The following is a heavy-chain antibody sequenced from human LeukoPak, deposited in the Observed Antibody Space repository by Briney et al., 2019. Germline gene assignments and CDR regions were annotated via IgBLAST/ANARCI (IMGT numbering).Heavy chain of an antibody. CDR2: INPNSGGT. J-gene: IGHJ5*02. Sequence: ASVKVSCKASGYTFTGYYMRWVRQAPGQGLEWMGWINPNSGGTNYAQKFQGRVTMTRDTSISAAYMELSRLRSDDTAVYYCASSYSSSIGYWFDPWGQGTLVTVSS. D-gene: IGHD6-6*01. CDR1: GYTFTGYY. V-gene: IGHV1-2*02. CDR3: ASSYSSSIGYWFDP.